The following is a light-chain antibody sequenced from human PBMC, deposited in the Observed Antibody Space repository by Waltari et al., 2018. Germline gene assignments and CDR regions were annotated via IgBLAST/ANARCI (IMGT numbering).Light chain of an antibody. CDR3: GAWDSSLNAWV. Sequence: QSVLTQPPSVSAAPGQKVTISCSGSYSNIGNKYVSWYQQLPGTAPKIPTDESNKRPSVIPDRFSGSQSDTSAALGITGLQTGDEADYYCGAWDSSLNAWVFGGGTKVTVL. J-gene: IGLJ3*02. V-gene: IGLV1-51*02. CDR1: YSNIGNKY. CDR2: ESN.